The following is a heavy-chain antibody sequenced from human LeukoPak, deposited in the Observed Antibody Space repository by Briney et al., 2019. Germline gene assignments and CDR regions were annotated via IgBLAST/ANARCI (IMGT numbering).Heavy chain of an antibody. CDR3: ARDVSPISH. CDR2: IYHSGST. V-gene: IGHV4-30-2*01. D-gene: IGHD2/OR15-2a*01. Sequence: PSQTLSLTCAVSGGSISSGGYSWSWIRQPPGKGLEWIGYIYHSGSTYYNPSLKSRVTISVDRSKNQFSLKLSSVTAADTAVYYCARDVSPISHWGQGTLVTVSS. CDR1: GGSISSGGYS. J-gene: IGHJ4*02.